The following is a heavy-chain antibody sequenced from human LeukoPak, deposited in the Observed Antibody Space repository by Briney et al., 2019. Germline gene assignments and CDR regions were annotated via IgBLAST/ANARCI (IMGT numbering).Heavy chain of an antibody. CDR1: GFTFTSSA. CDR3: AADHNTLTGYYPYDAFDI. V-gene: IGHV1-58*02. J-gene: IGHJ3*02. D-gene: IGHD3-9*01. CDR2: IVVGSGNT. Sequence: ASVKVSCKASGFTFTSSAMQWVRQARGQRLEWIGWIVVGSGNTNYAQKFQERVTITRDMSTSTAYMELSSLRSEDTAVYYCAADHNTLTGYYPYDAFDIWGQATMVTVSS.